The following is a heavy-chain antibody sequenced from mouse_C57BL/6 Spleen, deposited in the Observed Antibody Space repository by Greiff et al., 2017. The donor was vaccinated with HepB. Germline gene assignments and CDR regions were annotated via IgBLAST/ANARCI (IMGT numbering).Heavy chain of an antibody. CDR1: GFTFSSYA. D-gene: IGHD2-3*01. V-gene: IGHV5-4*03. CDR3: ARGGGWLPFAY. CDR2: ISDGGSYT. Sequence: DVKLVESGGGLVKPGGSLKLSCAASGFTFSSYAMSWVRQTPEKRLEWVATISDGGSYTYYPDNVKGRFTISRDNAKNNLYLQMSHLKSEDTAMYYCARGGGWLPFAYWGQGTLVTVSA. J-gene: IGHJ3*01.